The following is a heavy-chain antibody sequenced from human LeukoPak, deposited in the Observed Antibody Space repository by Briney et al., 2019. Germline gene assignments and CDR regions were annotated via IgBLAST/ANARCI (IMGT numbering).Heavy chain of an antibody. V-gene: IGHV3-30*02. CDR3: AKEDYDILTGSAFDY. Sequence: GGSLRLSCAASGFTFSSYGMHWVRQAPGKGLEWVAFIRYDGNNKYYADSVKGRFTISRDNSKNTLYLQMNSLRAEDTAVYYCAKEDYDILTGSAFDYWGQGTLVTVSS. CDR1: GFTFSSYG. CDR2: IRYDGNNK. J-gene: IGHJ4*02. D-gene: IGHD3-9*01.